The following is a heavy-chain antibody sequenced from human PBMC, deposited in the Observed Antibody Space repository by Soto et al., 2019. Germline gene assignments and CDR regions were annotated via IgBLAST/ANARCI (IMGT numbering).Heavy chain of an antibody. CDR3: ARSGSAYSHYYFDF. D-gene: IGHD3-22*01. CDR1: GGSVSSGGYF. V-gene: IGHV4-61*08. CDR2: TSYSGSA. Sequence: SETLSLTCTVSGGSVSSGGYFWSWVRQPPGKELEWIGYTSYSGSANQNPSPKGRVTMSVDTSNNRFSLRLTSVTASDTAVYYCARSGSAYSHYYFDFWGQGALVTVSS. J-gene: IGHJ4*02.